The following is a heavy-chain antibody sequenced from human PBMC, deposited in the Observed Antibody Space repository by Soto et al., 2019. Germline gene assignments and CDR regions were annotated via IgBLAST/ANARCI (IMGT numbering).Heavy chain of an antibody. Sequence: GGSLRLSCAASGFTFSSYWMTWVRQAPGKGLEWVANIKQDGSDKYYVDSVKGRFTISRDNAKNSLYMQMNSLRAEDTAVYYCARIGVWGSSRYWSDYWGQGTRVTVSS. CDR1: GFTFSSYW. CDR2: IKQDGSDK. CDR3: ARIGVWGSSRYWSDY. D-gene: IGHD3-16*02. V-gene: IGHV3-7*01. J-gene: IGHJ4*02.